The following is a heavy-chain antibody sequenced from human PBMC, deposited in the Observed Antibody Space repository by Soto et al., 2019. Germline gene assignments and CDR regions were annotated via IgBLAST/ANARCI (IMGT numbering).Heavy chain of an antibody. V-gene: IGHV3-15*01. CDR2: IKSKTDGGTT. CDR3: TTGHLNYDSSGYG. D-gene: IGHD3-22*01. Sequence: VGSLRLSCAASGFTFSNAWMSWVRQAPGKGLEWVGRIKSKTDGGTTDYAAPVKGRFTISRDDSKNTLYLQMNSLKTEDTAVYYCTTGHLNYDSSGYGWGQGTLVTVSS. J-gene: IGHJ4*02. CDR1: GFTFSNAW.